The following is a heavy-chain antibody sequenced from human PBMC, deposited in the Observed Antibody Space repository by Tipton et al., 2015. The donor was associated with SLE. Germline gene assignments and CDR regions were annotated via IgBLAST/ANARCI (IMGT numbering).Heavy chain of an antibody. J-gene: IGHJ4*02. V-gene: IGHV3-74*01. Sequence: SLRLSCAASGLTLSSNWMHWVRQAPGKGLVRVARISADGSSTVYADSVKGRFTISRDNAKNTLYLQMDSLRVDDTAVYYCARYVQGGLDYWGQGTLVPVSS. CDR3: ARYVQGGLDY. CDR2: ISADGSST. D-gene: IGHD1-14*01. CDR1: GLTLSSNW.